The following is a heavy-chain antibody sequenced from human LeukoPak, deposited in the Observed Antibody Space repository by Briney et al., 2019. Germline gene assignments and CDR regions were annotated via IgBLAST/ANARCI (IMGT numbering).Heavy chain of an antibody. CDR3: ARDDGFSCYSY. CDR2: INLDGSDK. D-gene: IGHD3/OR15-3a*01. V-gene: IGHV3-7*01. J-gene: IGHJ4*02. Sequence: GGSLRLSCAASGFTFSTYPMNWVRQAPGKGLEWVANINLDGSDKYYVDSVKGRFTISRDNAKNSLYLQMNSLTVEDTAVYYCARDDGFSCYSYWGQGTLVTVSS. CDR1: GFTFSTYP.